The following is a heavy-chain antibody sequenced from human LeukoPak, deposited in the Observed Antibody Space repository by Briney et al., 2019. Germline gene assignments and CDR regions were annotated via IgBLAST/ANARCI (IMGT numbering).Heavy chain of an antibody. Sequence: QPGGSLRLSCAASGFTVSTTYMSWVRQAPGEGLEWVSIIYTGGSTYYAHSVKGRFTISRDNSKNTVYLQMNSLRAEDTAVYFCARDLGTNDAFDIWGQGTMLTVSS. D-gene: IGHD7-27*01. CDR3: ARDLGTNDAFDI. CDR1: GFTVSTTY. J-gene: IGHJ3*02. V-gene: IGHV3-53*01. CDR2: IYTGGST.